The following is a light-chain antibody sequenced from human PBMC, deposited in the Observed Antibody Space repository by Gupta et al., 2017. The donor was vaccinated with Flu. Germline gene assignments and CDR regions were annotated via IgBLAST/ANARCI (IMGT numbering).Light chain of an antibody. CDR2: AAS. J-gene: IGKJ2*01. CDR3: QQSFSIPYT. Sequence: SVGDRVTISCRASQSIDNYFNWYQQKPGKAPKLLVYAASSLQSGVPSRFSGSGYGTDFTLTISGLQSEDFATYYCQQSFSIPYTFGQGTNLEIK. V-gene: IGKV1-39*01. CDR1: QSIDNY.